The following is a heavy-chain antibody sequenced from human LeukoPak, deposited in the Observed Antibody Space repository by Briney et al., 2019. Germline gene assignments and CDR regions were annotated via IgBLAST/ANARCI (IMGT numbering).Heavy chain of an antibody. CDR1: GGSFSGYY. J-gene: IGHJ4*02. D-gene: IGHD3-10*02. Sequence: SETLSLTCAVYGGSFSGYYWSWIRQPPGKGLEWVGEINHSGSTNCHPSLTSRVTISVDTSKDQFSMKVSSVTAADMAVYYCARTSLVPFFDYWGQGTVVTV. CDR3: ARTSLVPFFDY. V-gene: IGHV4-34*01. CDR2: INHSGST.